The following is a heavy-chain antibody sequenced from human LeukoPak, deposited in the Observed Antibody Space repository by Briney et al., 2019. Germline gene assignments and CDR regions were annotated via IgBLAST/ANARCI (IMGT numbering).Heavy chain of an antibody. CDR3: ARASVQLEPYFDY. CDR1: GGTFSSYA. V-gene: IGHV1-69*01. CDR2: IIPIFGTA. J-gene: IGHJ4*02. Sequence: SVKVSCKASGGTFSSYAISWVRQAPGRGLEWMGGIIPIFGTANYAQKFQGRVTITADESTSTAYMELSSLRSDDTAVYYCARASVQLEPYFDYWGQGTLVTVSS. D-gene: IGHD1-1*01.